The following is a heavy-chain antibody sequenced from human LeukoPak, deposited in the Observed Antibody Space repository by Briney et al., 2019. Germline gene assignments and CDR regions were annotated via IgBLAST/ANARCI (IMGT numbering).Heavy chain of an antibody. Sequence: ASVKVSCKASGYTFTDYYMHWVRQVPGQGLEWMGWINPNSGGTNYAQKFQGRVTMTRDTSISTAYMELSRLRSDDTAVYYCARDTAMDPHYFDYWGQGTLVTVSS. CDR2: INPNSGGT. J-gene: IGHJ4*02. CDR3: ARDTAMDPHYFDY. CDR1: GYTFTDYY. D-gene: IGHD5-18*01. V-gene: IGHV1-2*02.